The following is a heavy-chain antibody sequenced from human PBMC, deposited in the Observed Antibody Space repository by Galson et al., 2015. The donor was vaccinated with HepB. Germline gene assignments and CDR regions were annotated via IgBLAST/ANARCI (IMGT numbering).Heavy chain of an antibody. CDR3: ARVVDDYGDRFPPEWYFDL. D-gene: IGHD4-17*01. V-gene: IGHV4-61*01. Sequence: ETLSLTCTVSGGSVSSGSYYWSWIRQPPGKGLEWIGYIYYSGSTNYNPSLKSRVTISVDTSENQFSLKLSSVTAADTAVYYCARVVDDYGDRFPPEWYFDLWGRGTLVTVSS. CDR1: GGSVSSGSYY. J-gene: IGHJ2*01. CDR2: IYYSGST.